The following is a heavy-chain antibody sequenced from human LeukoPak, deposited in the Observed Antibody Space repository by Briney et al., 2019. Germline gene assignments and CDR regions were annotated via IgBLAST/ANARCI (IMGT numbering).Heavy chain of an antibody. CDR2: MYLSGTT. D-gene: IGHD3-22*01. Sequence: SETLSLTCTVSGDSINSLDLWSWVRQPPGKGLEWIGEMYLSGTTHSNPSVKSRVTISIDKSKNQFSLKLSSVTAADTAVYYCAREDHYYDSSGNKLDYWGQGTLVTVSS. CDR1: GDSINSLDL. CDR3: AREDHYYDSSGNKLDY. J-gene: IGHJ4*02. V-gene: IGHV4-4*02.